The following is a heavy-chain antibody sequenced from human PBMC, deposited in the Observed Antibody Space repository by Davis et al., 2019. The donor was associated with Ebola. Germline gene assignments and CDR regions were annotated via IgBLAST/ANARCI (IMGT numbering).Heavy chain of an antibody. V-gene: IGHV3-23*01. CDR2: IGDSGDTT. CDR3: AKDVAGTTYYYFDY. D-gene: IGHD1-7*01. CDR1: GFTFSSYA. J-gene: IGHJ4*02. Sequence: GESLKISCAASGFTFSSYAMSWVRQAPGKGLEWVSLIGDSGDTTYYADSVKGRFTISRDNSKNMLYLQMNSLRAEDTATYYCAKDVAGTTYYYFDYWGQGTLVTVSS.